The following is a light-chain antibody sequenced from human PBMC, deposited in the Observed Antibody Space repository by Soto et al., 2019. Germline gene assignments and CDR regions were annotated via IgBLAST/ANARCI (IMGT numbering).Light chain of an antibody. V-gene: IGKV3-11*01. J-gene: IGKJ4*01. Sequence: IVLTQSPATLSLSPGERATLSCRARQTVSTYLSWYQHKPGQAPRLLIYGASNRATGIPARFSGSGSGTDFTLTISSLEPEDFAVYYCQQRSDWLLTFGGGTKVEIK. CDR1: QTVSTY. CDR2: GAS. CDR3: QQRSDWLLT.